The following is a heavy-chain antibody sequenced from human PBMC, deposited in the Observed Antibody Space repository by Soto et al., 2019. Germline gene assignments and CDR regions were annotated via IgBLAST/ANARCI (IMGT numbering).Heavy chain of an antibody. V-gene: IGHV4-39*01. CDR1: GGSISSNSHY. J-gene: IGHJ3*02. D-gene: IGHD2-15*01. CDR2: IYYNGDT. CDR3: ARHQSSVGVTAARAFDI. Sequence: SLTCSVSGGSISSNSHYWVCIRQPPGKGLEWSGSIYYNGDTYYNPSLKSRVTISVDTSKNQFSVKLNALTAADTAVYYCARHQSSVGVTAARAFDIWRRGTMVTV.